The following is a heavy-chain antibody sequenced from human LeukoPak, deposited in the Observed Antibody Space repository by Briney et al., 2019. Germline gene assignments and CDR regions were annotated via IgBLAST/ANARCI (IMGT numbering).Heavy chain of an antibody. J-gene: IGHJ4*02. D-gene: IGHD5-18*01. CDR2: IFASGSTT. CDR1: GFTFSGYA. V-gene: IGHV3-NL1*01. Sequence: PGGSLRLSCAASGFTFSGYAMNWVRQAPGKGLEWVSLIFASGSTTKYADSVKGRFTISRDNSKNTLYLQMNSLRAEDTAVYYCAKILEGYSYGTRSYYFDYWGQGTLVTVSS. CDR3: AKILEGYSYGTRSYYFDY.